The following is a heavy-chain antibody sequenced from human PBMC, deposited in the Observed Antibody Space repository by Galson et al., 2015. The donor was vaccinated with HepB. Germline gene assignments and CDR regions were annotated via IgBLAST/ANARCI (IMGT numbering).Heavy chain of an antibody. D-gene: IGHD4-17*01. J-gene: IGHJ3*02. CDR2: IYSGGST. CDR3: ARDPTSGDYAAFDI. Sequence: SLRLSCAASGFTVSSNYMSWVRQAPGKGLEWVSVIYSGGSTYYADSVKGRFTISRDNSKNTLYLQMNSLRAEDTAVYYCARDPTSGDYAAFDIWGQGTMVTVSS. CDR1: GFTVSSNY. V-gene: IGHV3-66*01.